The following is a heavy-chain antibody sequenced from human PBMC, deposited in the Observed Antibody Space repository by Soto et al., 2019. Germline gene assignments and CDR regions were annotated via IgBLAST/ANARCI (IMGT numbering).Heavy chain of an antibody. V-gene: IGHV1-18*01. Sequence: ASVKVSCKASGYTFPSYGISWVRQAPGQGLEWMGWISAYNGNTNYAQKLQGRVTMTTDTSTSTAYMELRSLRSDDTAVYYCARLIIAAAGTGWFDPWGQGTLVTVSS. CDR2: ISAYNGNT. J-gene: IGHJ5*02. CDR1: GYTFPSYG. CDR3: ARLIIAAAGTGWFDP. D-gene: IGHD6-13*01.